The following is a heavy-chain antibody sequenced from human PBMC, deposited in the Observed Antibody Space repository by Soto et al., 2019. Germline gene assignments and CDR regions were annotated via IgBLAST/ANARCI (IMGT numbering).Heavy chain of an antibody. CDR3: AKDAISGNQVWDYFDY. J-gene: IGHJ4*02. V-gene: IGHV3-23*01. Sequence: GGSLRLSCAASGFTFSNYAMNWVRQAPGKGLEWVSGFGVGGNYIYYADSVKGRFTISRDNSKNTLYLQMNSLRAEDTAVYYCAKDAISGNQVWDYFDYWGQGTPVTVSS. CDR1: GFTFSNYA. CDR2: FGVGGNYI. D-gene: IGHD7-27*01.